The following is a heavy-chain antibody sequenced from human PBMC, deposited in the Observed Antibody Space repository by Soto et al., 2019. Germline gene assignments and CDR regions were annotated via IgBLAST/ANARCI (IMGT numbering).Heavy chain of an antibody. CDR1: GYTFTGYY. V-gene: IGHV1-2*04. Sequence: ASVKVSCKASGYTFTGYYMHWVRQAPGQGLEWMGWINPNSGGTNYAQKFQGWVTMTRDTSISTAYMELSRLRSDDTAVYYCARDSPGIAVAGTHYYYYGMDVWGQGTKVTVS. CDR2: INPNSGGT. CDR3: ARDSPGIAVAGTHYYYYGMDV. D-gene: IGHD6-19*01. J-gene: IGHJ6*02.